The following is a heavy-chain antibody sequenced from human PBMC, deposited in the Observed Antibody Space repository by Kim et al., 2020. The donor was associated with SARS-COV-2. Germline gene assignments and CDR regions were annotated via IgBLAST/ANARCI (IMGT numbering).Heavy chain of an antibody. V-gene: IGHV3-30*07. CDR3: AREGCSSTSCYTYYYYGMDV. J-gene: IGHJ6*02. Sequence: LTISRDNSKNTLYLQMNSLRAEDTAVYYCAREGCSSTSCYTYYYYGMDVWGQGTTVTVSS. D-gene: IGHD2-2*02.